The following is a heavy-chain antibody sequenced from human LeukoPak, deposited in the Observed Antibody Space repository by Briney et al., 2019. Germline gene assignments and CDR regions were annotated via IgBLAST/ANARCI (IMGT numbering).Heavy chain of an antibody. CDR1: GFTFSNYA. D-gene: IGHD2-2*01. CDR3: ATDGLYCSSTNCYFEY. Sequence: GGSLRLSCAASGFTFSNYAMSWVRQAPGKGLEWVSVISDSGGSTYYADSVKGRFTISRDNSKNTLRLQMNSLRAEDTAVYYCATDGLYCSSTNCYFEYWGQGTLVTVSS. J-gene: IGHJ4*02. CDR2: ISDSGGST. V-gene: IGHV3-23*01.